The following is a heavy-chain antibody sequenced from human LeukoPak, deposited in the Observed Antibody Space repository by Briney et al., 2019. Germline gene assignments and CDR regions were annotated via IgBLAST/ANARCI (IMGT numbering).Heavy chain of an antibody. CDR3: ARGATISETGYFDF. J-gene: IGHJ4*03. D-gene: IGHD5-24*01. CDR2: IDHRGDT. CDR1: GGSISSYY. Sequence: PSETLSLTCTVSGGSISSYYWSWIRQSPGKGLEWIAEIDHRGDTNYNPSVKSRVTISVDTSKNQFSLKVRSLSAADTAVYYCARGATISETGYFDFWGQGTPVTVSS. V-gene: IGHV4-34*01.